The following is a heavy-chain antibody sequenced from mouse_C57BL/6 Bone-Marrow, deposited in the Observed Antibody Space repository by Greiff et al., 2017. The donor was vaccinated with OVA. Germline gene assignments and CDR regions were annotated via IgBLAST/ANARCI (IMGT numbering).Heavy chain of an antibody. CDR1: GFNIKDDY. D-gene: IGHD2-3*01. J-gene: IGHJ4*01. CDR3: TTHDGYFYYAMDY. Sequence: DVQLQESGAELVRPGASVKLSCTASGFNIKDDYMHWVKQRPEQGLEWIGWIDPENGDTEYASKFQGKATITADTSSNTAYLQLSSLTSEDTAVYYCTTHDGYFYYAMDYWGQGTSVTVSS. CDR2: IDPENGDT. V-gene: IGHV14-4*01.